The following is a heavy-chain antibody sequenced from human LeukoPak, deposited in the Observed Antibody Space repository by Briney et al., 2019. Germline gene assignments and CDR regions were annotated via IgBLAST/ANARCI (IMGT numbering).Heavy chain of an antibody. V-gene: IGHV4-31*03. CDR2: IYYSGST. D-gene: IGHD4-17*01. Sequence: SETLSLTCTVSGGSISSGGYYWSWIRQHPGKGLEWIGYIYYSGSTYYNPSLKSRVTISVDTSKNQFSLKLSSVTAADTAVYYCARHAKTTVTPSFDYWGQGTLVTGSS. J-gene: IGHJ4*02. CDR1: GGSISSGGYY. CDR3: ARHAKTTVTPSFDY.